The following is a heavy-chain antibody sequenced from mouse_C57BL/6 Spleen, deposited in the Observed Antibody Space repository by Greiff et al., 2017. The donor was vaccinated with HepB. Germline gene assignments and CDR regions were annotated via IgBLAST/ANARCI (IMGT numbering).Heavy chain of an antibody. J-gene: IGHJ4*01. V-gene: IGHV1-63*01. CDR2: IYPGGGYT. CDR1: GYTFTNYW. CDR3: ARLDYGNYGAMDY. D-gene: IGHD2-1*01. Sequence: QVQLQQSGAELVRPGTSVKMSCKASGYTFTNYWIGWAKQSPGHGLEWIGDIYPGGGYTNYNEKFKGKATLTADKSSSTAYMQFSSLTSEDSAIYYCARLDYGNYGAMDYWGQGTSVTVSS.